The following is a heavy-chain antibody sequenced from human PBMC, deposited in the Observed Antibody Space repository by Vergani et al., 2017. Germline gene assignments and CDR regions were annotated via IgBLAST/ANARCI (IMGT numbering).Heavy chain of an antibody. Sequence: QVRLQESGPGLVKPSETLSLTCTVSNDSVSNTFYYWGWIRQTPGKGLEWIGSIYYSGSTYYNPSLESRVTILVDRSKSQLSLKLTSVTAGDTAVYFCARELSYYYGSGSDDYDPYYYEGMDVWGPGTTVTVSS. V-gene: IGHV4-39*07. CDR3: ARELSYYYGSGSDDYDPYYYEGMDV. CDR2: IYYSGST. J-gene: IGHJ6*02. CDR1: NDSVSNTFYY. D-gene: IGHD3-10*01.